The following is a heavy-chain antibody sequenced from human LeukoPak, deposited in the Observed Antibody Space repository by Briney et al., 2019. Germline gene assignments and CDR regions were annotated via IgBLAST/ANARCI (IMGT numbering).Heavy chain of an antibody. CDR1: GFTFSSYE. CDR2: ISISGSGI. D-gene: IGHD1-26*01. V-gene: IGHV3-48*03. J-gene: IGHJ2*01. CDR3: AKDGGGSYFRYFDL. Sequence: PGGSLRLSCAASGFTFSSYEMNWVRQAPGKGLEWVSYISISGSGIYYADSVKGRFTISRDNSKNTLYLQMNSLRAEDTAVYYCAKDGGGSYFRYFDLWGRGTLVTVSS.